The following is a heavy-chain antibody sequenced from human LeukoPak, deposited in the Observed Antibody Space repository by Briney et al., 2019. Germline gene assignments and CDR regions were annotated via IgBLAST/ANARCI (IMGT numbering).Heavy chain of an antibody. J-gene: IGHJ3*02. V-gene: IGHV4-30-2*01. CDR3: ARTSSSSSGFDI. D-gene: IGHD6-6*01. Sequence: PSETLSLTCTVSGGSISSGGYYWSWIRQPPGKGLEWIGYIYHSGSTYYNPSLKSRVTISVDRSKNQFSLKLSSVTAADTAVYYCARTSSSSSGFDIWGQGTMVTVSS. CDR1: GGSISSGGYY. CDR2: IYHSGST.